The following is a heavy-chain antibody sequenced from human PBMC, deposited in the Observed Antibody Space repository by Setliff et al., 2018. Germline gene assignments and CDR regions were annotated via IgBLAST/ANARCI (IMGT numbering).Heavy chain of an antibody. Sequence: ASVKVSCKASGFTFTNYDINWVRQATGQGLEWMGWMNPNSDNTGYAQKFQGRVTMTRNTSISTAYMELSSLRSEDTAVYFCVRGKKLITMFRGVILGGRYYYYYMDVWGKGTTVTVS. CDR3: VRGKKLITMFRGVILGGRYYYYYMDV. V-gene: IGHV1-8*02. J-gene: IGHJ6*03. D-gene: IGHD3-10*01. CDR2: MNPNSDNT. CDR1: GFTFTNYD.